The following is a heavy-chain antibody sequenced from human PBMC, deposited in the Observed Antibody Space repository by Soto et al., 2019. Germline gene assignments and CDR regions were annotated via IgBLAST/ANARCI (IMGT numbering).Heavy chain of an antibody. CDR3: AKDSYGDYGNYYYGMDV. D-gene: IGHD4-17*01. CDR2: ISYDGSNK. V-gene: IGHV3-30*18. CDR1: GFTFSSYG. Sequence: PGGSLRLSCAASGFTFSSYGMHWVRQAPGKGLEWVAVISYDGSNKYYADSVKGRFTISRDNSKNTLYLQMNSLRAEDTAVYYCAKDSYGDYGNYYYGMDVWGQGTTVTVSS. J-gene: IGHJ6*02.